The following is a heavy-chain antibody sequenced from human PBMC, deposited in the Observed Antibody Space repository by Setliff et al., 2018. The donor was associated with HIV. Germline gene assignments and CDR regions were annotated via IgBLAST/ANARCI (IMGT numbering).Heavy chain of an antibody. Sequence: GGSLRLSCAVSGLTFTACGMHWVRQAPGKGLEWVASIRSDGSNPSFANSVTGRFTISRDDSKNTPYLWMSSLRAEDGAVYYCAKDKGQKSVDYWGQGTLVTVSS. V-gene: IGHV3-30*02. J-gene: IGHJ4*02. CDR1: GLTFTACG. CDR2: IRSDGSNP. CDR3: AKDKGQKSVDY.